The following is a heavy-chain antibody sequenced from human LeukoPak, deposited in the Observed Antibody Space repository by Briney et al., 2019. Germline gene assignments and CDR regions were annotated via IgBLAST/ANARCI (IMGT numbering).Heavy chain of an antibody. CDR1: GYTFTSYD. CDR2: MNPNSGNT. V-gene: IGHV1-8*01. CDR3: AAAPYDFGPRDYYMDV. Sequence: ASVKVSCKASGYTFTSYDINWVRQATGQGLEWMGWMNPNSGNTGYAQKFQGRVTMTRNTSISTAYMELSSLRSEDTAVYYCAAAPYDFGPRDYYMDVWGKGTTVTVSS. J-gene: IGHJ6*03. D-gene: IGHD3-3*01.